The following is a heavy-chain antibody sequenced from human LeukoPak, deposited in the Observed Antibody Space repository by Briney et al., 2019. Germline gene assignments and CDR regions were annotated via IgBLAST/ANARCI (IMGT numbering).Heavy chain of an antibody. D-gene: IGHD2-8*01. Sequence: GGSLRLSCAASGFTFSSYWMHWVRQAPGKGLVWVSRINSGGSSTSYADSVKGRFTISRDNAKNTLYLQMNSLRAEDTAVYYCARERKLMGFDYWGQGTLVTVSS. CDR2: INSGGSST. V-gene: IGHV3-74*01. CDR3: ARERKLMGFDY. CDR1: GFTFSSYW. J-gene: IGHJ4*02.